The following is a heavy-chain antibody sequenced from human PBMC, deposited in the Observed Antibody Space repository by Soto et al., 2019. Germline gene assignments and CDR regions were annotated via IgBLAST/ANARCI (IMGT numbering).Heavy chain of an antibody. CDR2: ITTYNGNT. CDR3: ASPPPGYGMDV. V-gene: IGHV1-18*01. CDR1: RYIFTNYG. J-gene: IGHJ6*02. Sequence: QVQLVQSGVEVREPGASVKVSCKAVRYIFTNYGVSWVRQAPGQGLEWMGWITTYNGNTEYAQKFQDRVTMTTDAPTSKERGSLRSDDPAIYSCASPPPGYGMDVGGQGTPVTVPS.